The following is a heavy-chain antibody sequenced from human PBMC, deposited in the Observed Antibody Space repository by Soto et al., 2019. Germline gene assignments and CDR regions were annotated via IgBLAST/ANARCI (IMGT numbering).Heavy chain of an antibody. Sequence: SETLSLTCTVSGGSISSGDYYWAWIRQPPGKGLEWIGNIYYSGSTYYNPSLKSRVAISVDTSKNHFSLKLSSVTAADTAIYYCARAVFRYSSSTTNYYYGLDGRGQGTTVTVSS. D-gene: IGHD6-19*01. CDR3: ARAVFRYSSSTTNYYYGLDG. CDR2: IYYSGST. V-gene: IGHV4-30-4*01. J-gene: IGHJ6*02. CDR1: GGSISSGDYY.